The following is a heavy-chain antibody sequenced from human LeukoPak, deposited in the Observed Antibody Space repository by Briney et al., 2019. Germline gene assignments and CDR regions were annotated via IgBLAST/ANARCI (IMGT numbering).Heavy chain of an antibody. J-gene: IGHJ5*02. V-gene: IGHV3-23*01. Sequence: PGGSLRLSCAASGFTFSSYAMRWVRQAPGKGLEWVSAISGSGGSTYYADSVKGRFTISRDNSKNTLYLQMNSLRAEDTAVYYCAKDAPIAAAGTNWFDPWGQGTLVTVSS. D-gene: IGHD6-13*01. CDR1: GFTFSSYA. CDR2: ISGSGGST. CDR3: AKDAPIAAAGTNWFDP.